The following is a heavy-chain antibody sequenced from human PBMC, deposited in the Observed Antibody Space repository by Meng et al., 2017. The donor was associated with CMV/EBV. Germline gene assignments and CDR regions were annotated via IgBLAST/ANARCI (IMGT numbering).Heavy chain of an antibody. J-gene: IGHJ5*02. D-gene: IGHD2-15*01. CDR3: ARDKGMVELGSWFDP. Sequence: QVQLQQAGAGLGKPSQALSLTCAISGDSVSSNSAAWNWIRQSPSRGLEWLGRTYYRSKWYNDYAVSVKSRITINPDTSKNQFSLQLNSVTPEDTAVYYCARDKGMVELGSWFDPWGQGTLVTLL. CDR1: GDSVSSNSAA. CDR2: TYYRSKWYN. V-gene: IGHV6-1*01.